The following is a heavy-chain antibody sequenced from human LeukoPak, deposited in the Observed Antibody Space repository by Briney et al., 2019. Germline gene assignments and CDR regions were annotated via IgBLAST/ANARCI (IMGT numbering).Heavy chain of an antibody. CDR3: AGCLLRCPGAFYL. Sequence: PGGSLRLSCAASGFTFSSYEMNWVRQAPGKGLEWISYISSGGRTIYYADSVKGRFTISRDNAKNSLSLQMNSLRAEDTAVYYCAGCLLRCPGAFYLWGQGTMVTVSS. V-gene: IGHV3-48*03. D-gene: IGHD4-17*01. CDR1: GFTFSSYE. CDR2: ISSGGRTI. J-gene: IGHJ3*01.